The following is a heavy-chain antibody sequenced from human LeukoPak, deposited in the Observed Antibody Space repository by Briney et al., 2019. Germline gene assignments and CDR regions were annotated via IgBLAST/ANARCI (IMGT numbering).Heavy chain of an antibody. CDR2: IYYSGST. Sequence: SETLSLTCTVSGGSISSGDYYWSWIRQPSGKGLEWIGYIYYSGSTNYNPSLKSRVTISVDTSKNQFSLKLSSVTAADTAVYYCAALPFSSNWFDPWGPGTLVTVSS. V-gene: IGHV4-61*08. D-gene: IGHD2-15*01. CDR1: GGSISSGDYY. CDR3: AALPFSSNWFDP. J-gene: IGHJ5*02.